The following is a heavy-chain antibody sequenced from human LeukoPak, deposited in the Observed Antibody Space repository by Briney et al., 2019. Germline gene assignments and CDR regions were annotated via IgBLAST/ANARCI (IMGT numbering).Heavy chain of an antibody. CDR1: GFTFSSYW. CDR3: AGHFDGSGRFGFAY. Sequence: SGGSLRLSCAASGFTFSSYWMSWVRQAPGKGLEWVANIKQDGSEKYYVDSVKGRFTISRDNAKNSLYLQMNSLRAEDTAVYYCAGHFDGSGRFGFAYWGQGTLVTVSS. V-gene: IGHV3-7*01. D-gene: IGHD3-10*01. J-gene: IGHJ4*02. CDR2: IKQDGSEK.